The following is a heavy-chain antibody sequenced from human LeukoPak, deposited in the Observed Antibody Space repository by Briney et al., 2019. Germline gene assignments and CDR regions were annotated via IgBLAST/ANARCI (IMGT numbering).Heavy chain of an antibody. D-gene: IGHD3-3*01. CDR2: IYHSGST. J-gene: IGHJ6*03. CDR3: AREDYDFWSGYSYYYYYMDV. V-gene: IGHV4-30-2*01. CDR1: GGSISSGGYY. Sequence: TLSLTCTVSGGSISSGGYYWSWIRQPPGKGLEWIGYIYHSGSTYYNPSLKSRVTISVDTSKNQFSLKLSSVTAADTAVYYCAREDYDFWSGYSYYYYYMDVWGKGTTVTVSS.